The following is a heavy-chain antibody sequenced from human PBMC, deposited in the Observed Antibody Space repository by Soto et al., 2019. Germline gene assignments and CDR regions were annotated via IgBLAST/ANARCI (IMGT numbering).Heavy chain of an antibody. CDR1: GFTFNNYA. CDR3: AKDLGGSAKRWYGMDV. V-gene: IGHV3-23*01. Sequence: EVQLLESGGGLVQPGGSLRLSCAASGFTFNNYAMTWVRQAPGKGLEWVSSISGSGGSTYYADYVRGRFTVSRDNSNNTLHLQMSRLRVEDTAVYYCAKDLGGSAKRWYGMDVWGQGTTVTAFS. CDR2: ISGSGGST. J-gene: IGHJ6*02. D-gene: IGHD3-10*01.